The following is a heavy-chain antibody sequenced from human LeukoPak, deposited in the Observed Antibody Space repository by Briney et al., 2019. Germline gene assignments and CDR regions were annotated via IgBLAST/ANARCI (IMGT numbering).Heavy chain of an antibody. CDR3: ARHRPSVATIKLVWYFDL. J-gene: IGHJ2*01. CDR1: GGSFSGYY. CDR2: INHSGST. V-gene: IGHV4-34*01. Sequence: PSETLSLTCAVYGGSFSGYYWSWIRQPPGKGLEWIGEINHSGSTNYNPSLKSRVTISVDTSKNQFSLKLSSVTAADTAVYYCARHRPSVATIKLVWYFDLWGRGTLVTVSS. D-gene: IGHD5-24*01.